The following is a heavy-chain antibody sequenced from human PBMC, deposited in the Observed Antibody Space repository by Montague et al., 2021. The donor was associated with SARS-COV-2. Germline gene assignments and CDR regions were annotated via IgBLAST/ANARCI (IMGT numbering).Heavy chain of an antibody. J-gene: IGHJ6*02. CDR1: GGSVNSGDYF. D-gene: IGHD6-6*01. CDR2: VYTTGNT. V-gene: IGHV4-61*02. CDR3: ASQSGELRSSSSSWGWCPETGDQRHYFYAMDV. Sequence: TLSLTCTVSGGSVNSGDYFWTWIRQPAGKRLEWIGRVYTTGNTNYNPSLKSRVTISVDTSKNQFSLKLTSVTAADTARYYCASQSGELRSSSSSWGWCPETGDQRHYFYAMDVWGQGTTVTVSS.